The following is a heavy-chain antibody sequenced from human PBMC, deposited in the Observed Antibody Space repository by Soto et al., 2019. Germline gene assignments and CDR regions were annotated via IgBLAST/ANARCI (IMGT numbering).Heavy chain of an antibody. CDR1: GFTFSDYY. J-gene: IGHJ4*02. Sequence: LRLSCAASGFTFSDYYMSWIRQAPGKGLEWVSYISSSGSIIYYADSVKGRFTISRDNAKNSLYLQMNSLRAEDTAVYYCARDVGYYDSDGYFDYWGQGTLVTVSS. CDR2: ISSSGSII. V-gene: IGHV3-11*01. D-gene: IGHD3-22*01. CDR3: ARDVGYYDSDGYFDY.